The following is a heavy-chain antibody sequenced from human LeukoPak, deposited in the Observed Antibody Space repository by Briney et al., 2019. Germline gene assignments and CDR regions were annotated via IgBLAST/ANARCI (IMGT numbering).Heavy chain of an antibody. D-gene: IGHD1-7*01. CDR1: GGSISSSSYY. CDR3: ALITGTRLDFDY. CDR2: IYYSGST. Sequence: PSETLSLTCTVSGGSISSSSYYWGWIRQPPGKGLEWIGSIYYSGSTYYNLSLKSRVTISVDTSKNQFSLKLSSVTAADTAVYYCALITGTRLDFDYWGQGTLVTVSS. J-gene: IGHJ4*02. V-gene: IGHV4-39*01.